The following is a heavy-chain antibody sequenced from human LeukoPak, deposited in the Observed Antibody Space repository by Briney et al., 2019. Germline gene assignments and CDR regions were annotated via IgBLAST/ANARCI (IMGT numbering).Heavy chain of an antibody. Sequence: GGSLRLSCSASGFPFSSYAMHWVRQAPGKGLEYVSAISDSGGSTYYADSVKGRFTISRDNSKNTLYLQMSSLRAEDTAVYFCVHGYSFGPYGMDVWGQGTTVTVSS. CDR2: ISDSGGST. J-gene: IGHJ6*02. D-gene: IGHD2-15*01. CDR1: GFPFSSYA. V-gene: IGHV3-64D*09. CDR3: VHGYSFGPYGMDV.